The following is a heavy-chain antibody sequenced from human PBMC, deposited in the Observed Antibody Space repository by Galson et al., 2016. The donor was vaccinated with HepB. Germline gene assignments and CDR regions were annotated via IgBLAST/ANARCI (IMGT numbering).Heavy chain of an antibody. Sequence: SLRLSCAASGFTFSSCWMSWVRQAPGKGLEWVANINHDGSNKYYVDSVKGRFTISRDNAKNSLFLQMNSLRADDTAIYYCARELDGRAFDIWGQGTMVTVSS. D-gene: IGHD5-24*01. CDR2: INHDGSNK. CDR3: ARELDGRAFDI. CDR1: GFTFSSCW. V-gene: IGHV3-7*04. J-gene: IGHJ3*02.